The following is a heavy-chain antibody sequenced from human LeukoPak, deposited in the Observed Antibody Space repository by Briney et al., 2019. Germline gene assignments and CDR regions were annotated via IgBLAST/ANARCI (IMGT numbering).Heavy chain of an antibody. Sequence: GRSLRLSGAASGFTFSSYAMHWVRQAPGKGLEWVAVISYDGSNKYYADSVKGRFTISRDNSKNTLYLQMNSLRAEDTAVYYCARDPLVDYWGQGTLVTVSS. CDR2: ISYDGSNK. V-gene: IGHV3-30-3*01. J-gene: IGHJ4*02. CDR3: ARDPLVDY. CDR1: GFTFSSYA.